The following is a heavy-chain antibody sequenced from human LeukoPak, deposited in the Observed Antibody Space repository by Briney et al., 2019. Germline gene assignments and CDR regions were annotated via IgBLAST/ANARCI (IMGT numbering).Heavy chain of an antibody. Sequence: GGSLTLSCAASGLTFSSYAMSWVRQPPGKGLEWVAAISGSGGSTYYADSGKGRFTISRDNSKNTLYLQMNSLRAEDTAVYYCATNPGIVVVVAAEWGQGTRVTVSS. D-gene: IGHD2-15*01. CDR3: ATNPGIVVVVAAE. V-gene: IGHV3-23*01. CDR1: GLTFSSYA. CDR2: ISGSGGST. J-gene: IGHJ4*02.